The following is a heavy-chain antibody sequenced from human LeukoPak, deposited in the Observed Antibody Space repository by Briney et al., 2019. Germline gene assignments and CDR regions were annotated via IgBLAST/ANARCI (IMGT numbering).Heavy chain of an antibody. D-gene: IGHD1-7*01. CDR1: GYTLTELS. CDR3: ATDGLSGLSTGTKSFDY. J-gene: IGHJ4*02. CDR2: FDPEDGET. V-gene: IGHV1-24*01. Sequence: ASVKVSCKVSGYTLTELSMHWLRQAPGKGLEWMRGFDPEDGETIYAQKFQGRVTMTEDTSTDTAYMELSSLRSEDTAVYYCATDGLSGLSTGTKSFDYWGQGTLVTVSS.